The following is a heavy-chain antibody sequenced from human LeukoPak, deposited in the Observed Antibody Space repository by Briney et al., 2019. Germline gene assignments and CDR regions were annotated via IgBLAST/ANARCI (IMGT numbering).Heavy chain of an antibody. CDR3: ARDGIVGSPLFKFDY. Sequence: GRSLRLSCAAYGFTFNNYAIHCVRQALGKGLEWVAIISFDGGNKYYADSVKGRFTISRDNSKNTLYLQMNSLRAEDTAVYYCARDGIVGSPLFKFDYWGQGTLVTVSS. V-gene: IGHV3-30-3*01. CDR1: GFTFNNYA. CDR2: ISFDGGNK. D-gene: IGHD1-26*01. J-gene: IGHJ4*02.